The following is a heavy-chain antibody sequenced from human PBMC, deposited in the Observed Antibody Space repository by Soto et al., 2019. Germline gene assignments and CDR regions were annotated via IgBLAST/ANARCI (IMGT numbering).Heavy chain of an antibody. V-gene: IGHV3-23*01. CDR2: ISTGGGST. CDR3: ARSREIIASAGSFDY. Sequence: EVQLLESGGGLVQPGGSLRLSCAASGFTFSSHVMSWVRQAPGKGLEWVSGISTGGGSTDYADSVKGRFTISRDNSKNTLHLQMNSLRAEDTAVYYCARSREIIASAGSFDYWGQGTLVTVS. J-gene: IGHJ4*02. CDR1: GFTFSSHV. D-gene: IGHD6-25*01.